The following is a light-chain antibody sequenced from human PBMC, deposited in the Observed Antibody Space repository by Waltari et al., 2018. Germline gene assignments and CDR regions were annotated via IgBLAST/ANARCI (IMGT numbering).Light chain of an antibody. Sequence: QSALTQPPSASGPPGQSITLSCTGIRTDVEGFDPVFWYQQHPGKAPKLLIYEVTKRPSGVPDRFSGSKSDNTASLAVSGLQAEDEADYYCSSYAGGSSLMFGGGTKLTVL. V-gene: IGLV2-8*01. CDR2: EVT. J-gene: IGLJ3*02. CDR1: RTDVEGFDP. CDR3: SSYAGGSSLM.